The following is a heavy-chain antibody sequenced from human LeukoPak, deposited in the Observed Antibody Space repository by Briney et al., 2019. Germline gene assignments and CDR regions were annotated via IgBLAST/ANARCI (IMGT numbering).Heavy chain of an antibody. J-gene: IGHJ6*02. D-gene: IGHD3-22*01. Sequence: GGSLRLSRAASGFTFSSYAMSWVRQAPGKGLEWVSAISGSGGSTYYADSVKGRFTISRDNSKNTLYLQMNSLRAEDTAVYYCAKEYYDSSGYYYYYYGMDVWGQGTTVTVSS. CDR2: ISGSGGST. V-gene: IGHV3-23*01. CDR1: GFTFSSYA. CDR3: AKEYYDSSGYYYYYYGMDV.